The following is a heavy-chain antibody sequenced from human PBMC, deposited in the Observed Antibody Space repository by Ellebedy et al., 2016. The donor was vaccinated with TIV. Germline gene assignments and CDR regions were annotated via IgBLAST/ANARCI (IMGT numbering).Heavy chain of an antibody. D-gene: IGHD6-13*01. V-gene: IGHV3-30*03. CDR2: ISYDGSNK. CDR1: GFTFSSYG. J-gene: IGHJ6*02. CDR3: ARDSGYSSSWSKTTYYYYGMDV. Sequence: PGGSLRLSCAASGFTFSSYGMHWVRQAPGKGLQWVAVISYDGSNKNYADSVKGRFTISRDNSKNTLYLQMNSLRAEDTAVYYCARDSGYSSSWSKTTYYYYGMDVWGQGTTVTVSS.